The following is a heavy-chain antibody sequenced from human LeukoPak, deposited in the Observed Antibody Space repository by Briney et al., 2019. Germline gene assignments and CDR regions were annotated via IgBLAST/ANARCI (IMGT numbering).Heavy chain of an antibody. CDR2: MNPNSGNT. CDR3: ARGRVNYGS. Sequence: ASVNVSCKASGDTFSNYDINWVRQATGQGLEWMGWMNPNSGNTGYAQKFQGRVTMTRNTSISTAYMELSSLRSEDTAVYYCARGRVNYGSWGQGTLVTISS. D-gene: IGHD4-11*01. J-gene: IGHJ4*02. CDR1: GDTFSNYD. V-gene: IGHV1-8*01.